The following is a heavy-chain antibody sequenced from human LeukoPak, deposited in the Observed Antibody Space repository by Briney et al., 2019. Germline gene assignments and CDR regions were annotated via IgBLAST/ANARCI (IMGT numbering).Heavy chain of an antibody. CDR2: INHSGST. V-gene: IGHV4-34*01. CDR1: GGSFSGYY. CDR3: ARDGITGTPHGMDV. Sequence: SETLSLTCAVYGGSFSGYYWSWIPQPPGKGLEWIGEINHSGSTNYNPSLKSRVTISVDTSKDQFSLKLSSVTAADTAVYYCARDGITGTPHGMDVWGQGTTVTVSS. D-gene: IGHD1-20*01. J-gene: IGHJ6*02.